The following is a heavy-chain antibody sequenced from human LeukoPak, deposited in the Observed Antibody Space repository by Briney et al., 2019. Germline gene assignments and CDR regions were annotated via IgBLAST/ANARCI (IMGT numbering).Heavy chain of an antibody. J-gene: IGHJ3*02. CDR1: GYTFTNYA. CDR3: ARRSRRDMVVVSTDRGAFDI. D-gene: IGHD2-2*01. CDR2: INTYNGNT. Sequence: ASVKVSCKASGYTFTNYAISWVRQAPGQGLEWMGWINTYNGNTNYAQMFQGRVTMTTDTSTSTAYMELRSLRFDDTAVYYCARRSRRDMVVVSTDRGAFDIWGQGTGVTVSS. V-gene: IGHV1-18*01.